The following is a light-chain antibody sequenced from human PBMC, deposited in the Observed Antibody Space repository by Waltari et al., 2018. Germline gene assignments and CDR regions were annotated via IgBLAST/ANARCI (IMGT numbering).Light chain of an antibody. CDR1: SSDVGSYNL. V-gene: IGLV2-23*01. CDR2: EEN. CDR3: CSYAGSAIWV. Sequence: QSALTQPASVSGSPGQSITISCTGTSSDVGSYNLVSWYQQHPAKAPNLMIYEENKRPSGVSTRFSGSKSGNTASLTISGLQAEDEADYYCCSYAGSAIWVFGGGTKLTVL. J-gene: IGLJ3*02.